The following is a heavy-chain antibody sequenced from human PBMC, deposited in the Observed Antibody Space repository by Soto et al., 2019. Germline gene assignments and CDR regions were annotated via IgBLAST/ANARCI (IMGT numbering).Heavy chain of an antibody. V-gene: IGHV3-33*01. D-gene: IGHD6-19*01. CDR3: ARVPGYSSGWYWYFDL. CDR1: GFTFSSYG. J-gene: IGHJ2*01. Sequence: QVQLVESGGGVVQPGRSLRLSCAASGFTFSSYGMHWVRQAPGKGLEWVAVIWYDGSNKYYADSVKGRFTISRDNSKNTLYLQMNSLRAEYTAVYYCARVPGYSSGWYWYFDLWGRGTLVTVSS. CDR2: IWYDGSNK.